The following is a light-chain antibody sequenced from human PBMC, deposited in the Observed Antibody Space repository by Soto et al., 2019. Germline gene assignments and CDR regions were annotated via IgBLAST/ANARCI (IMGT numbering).Light chain of an antibody. CDR3: SSYPDTNICV. CDR2: NVN. J-gene: IGLJ1*01. Sequence: QSVLTQPPSASGSPGQAVTISCTGTSRDIGGYDFVSWYQVRPGEAPQLIIYNVNGRPSGVPRRFSGSKSGNTASLTVSGLQAVDEADYYCSSYPDTNICVFGTGTKVTV. CDR1: SRDIGGYDF. V-gene: IGLV2-8*01.